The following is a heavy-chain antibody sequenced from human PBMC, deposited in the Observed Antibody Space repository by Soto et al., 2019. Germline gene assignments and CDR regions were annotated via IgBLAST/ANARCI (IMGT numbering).Heavy chain of an antibody. V-gene: IGHV4-31*03. J-gene: IGHJ4*02. D-gene: IGHD3-16*01. CDR1: GGYISSGGYY. CDR3: ERVTIRWYYFDT. Sequence: QVQLHESGPGLVKPSETLSLTCTVPGGYISSGGYYWRWVRQQPGKGLEWIGYIYYSGTAEYNPYLECRVGISLDASKRHFSLRMNSVTAADTAVYYCERVTIRWYYFDTWGQGTLVTVAS. CDR2: IYYSGTA.